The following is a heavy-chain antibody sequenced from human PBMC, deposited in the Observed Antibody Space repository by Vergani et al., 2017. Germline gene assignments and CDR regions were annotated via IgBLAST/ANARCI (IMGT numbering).Heavy chain of an antibody. V-gene: IGHV4-34*01. D-gene: IGHD3-22*01. Sequence: QVQLQQWGAGLLKPSETLSLTCAVYGGSFSGYYWSWIRQPPGXGLEWIGEINHSGSTNYNPSLKSRVTISVDTSKNQFSLELSSVTAADTAVYYCARVTYYYDSSGYYYPYYFDYWGQGTLVTVSS. CDR1: GGSFSGYY. J-gene: IGHJ4*02. CDR2: INHSGST. CDR3: ARVTYYYDSSGYYYPYYFDY.